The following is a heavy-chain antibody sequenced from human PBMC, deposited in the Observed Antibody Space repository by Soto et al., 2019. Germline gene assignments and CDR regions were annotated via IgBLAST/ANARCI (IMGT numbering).Heavy chain of an antibody. V-gene: IGHV3-21*01. J-gene: IGHJ4*02. CDR1: GFTFRTYG. CDR3: AREPEGIAAALDY. CDR2: ISSSGSFI. D-gene: IGHD6-13*01. Sequence: EVQLVESGGGLVKPGGSLRLSCAASGFTFRTYGMNWVRRAPGGGLEWVASISSSGSFIYYADSVKGRFTISRDDAEKSLYLQMNSLGAEDTALYYCAREPEGIAAALDYWGRGTLVTVSS.